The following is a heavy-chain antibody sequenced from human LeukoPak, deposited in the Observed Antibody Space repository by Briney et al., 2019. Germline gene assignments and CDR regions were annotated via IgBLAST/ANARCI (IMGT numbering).Heavy chain of an antibody. J-gene: IGHJ4*02. CDR3: AKDRPTTTMIRESDY. CDR2: ISGSGGST. D-gene: IGHD3-10*01. Sequence: GGSLRLSCAVSGFTFSSYGMSWVRQAPGKGLEWVSAISGSGGSTYYADSVKGRFTISRDNSKNTLYLEMNSLRAEDTAVYYCAKDRPTTTMIRESDYWGQGTLVTVSS. CDR1: GFTFSSYG. V-gene: IGHV3-23*01.